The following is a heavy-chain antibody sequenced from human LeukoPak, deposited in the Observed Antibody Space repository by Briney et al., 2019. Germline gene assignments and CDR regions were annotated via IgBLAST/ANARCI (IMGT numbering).Heavy chain of an antibody. D-gene: IGHD6-19*01. CDR2: IYSGGNT. CDR3: ARGESSAWGD. Sequence: PGGSLRLSCAASRFTFSNYAMHWVRQAPGKGLEWVSVIYSGGNTYYADSVKGRFTISRDNSKNTLYLQMNSLRAEDTAVYYCARGESSAWGDWGQGTLVTVSS. V-gene: IGHV3-53*01. CDR1: RFTFSNYA. J-gene: IGHJ4*02.